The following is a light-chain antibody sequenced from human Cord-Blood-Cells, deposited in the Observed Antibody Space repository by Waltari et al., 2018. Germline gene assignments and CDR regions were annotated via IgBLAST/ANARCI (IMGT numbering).Light chain of an antibody. CDR3: LLYYGGAWV. J-gene: IGLJ3*02. Sequence: QTVVTQEPSLTLSPGGTVTLTCASSTGAVTSGYYPNWFQQKPGQAPRALIYCTSNKHSWTPARFSGSLLGGKAALTLSGVQPEDEAEYYCLLYYGGAWVFGGGTKLTVL. CDR1: TGAVTSGYY. CDR2: CTS. V-gene: IGLV7-43*01.